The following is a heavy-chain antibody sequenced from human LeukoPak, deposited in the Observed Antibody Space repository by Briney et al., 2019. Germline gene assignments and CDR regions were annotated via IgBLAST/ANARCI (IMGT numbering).Heavy chain of an antibody. D-gene: IGHD3-3*01. CDR2: ISAYNGNT. V-gene: IGHV1-18*01. J-gene: IGHJ5*02. CDR1: GYTFTSYG. Sequence: ASVKVSCKASGYTFTSYGISWVRQAPGQGLEWMGWISAYNGNTNYAQKLQGRVTMTTDTSTSTAYMELRSLRSDDTAVYYCAFQANYDFWSGSVDWFDPWGQGTLSPSPQ. CDR3: AFQANYDFWSGSVDWFDP.